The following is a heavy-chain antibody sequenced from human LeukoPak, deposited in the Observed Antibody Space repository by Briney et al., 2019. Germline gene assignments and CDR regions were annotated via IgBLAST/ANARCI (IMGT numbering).Heavy chain of an antibody. CDR3: ARDRTHSSSDCGGGSCYPDYFDY. CDR1: GFTFSSYE. Sequence: GGSLRLSCAASGFTFSSYEMNWVRQAPGKGLEWVSYISSSGSTIYYADSVKGRFTISRDNAKNSLYLQMNSLRAEDTAVYYCARDRTHSSSDCGGGSCYPDYFDYWGQGTLVTVSS. CDR2: ISSSGSTI. J-gene: IGHJ4*02. D-gene: IGHD2-15*01. V-gene: IGHV3-48*03.